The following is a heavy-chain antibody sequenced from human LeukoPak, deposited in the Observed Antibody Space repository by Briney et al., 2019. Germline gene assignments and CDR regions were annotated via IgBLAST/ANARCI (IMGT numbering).Heavy chain of an antibody. J-gene: IGHJ4*02. CDR3: ARHVVAVGFDY. D-gene: IGHD3-22*01. CDR2: ITSSSRYI. V-gene: IGHV3-21*01. Sequence: GGSLRLSCAASGFTFSTYSMNWVRQAPGKGLEWVSSITSSSRYIYYADSVKGRFTISRDNVKNSLYLQMNSLRAEDTAVYYCARHVVAVGFDYWGQGTLVTVSS. CDR1: GFTFSTYS.